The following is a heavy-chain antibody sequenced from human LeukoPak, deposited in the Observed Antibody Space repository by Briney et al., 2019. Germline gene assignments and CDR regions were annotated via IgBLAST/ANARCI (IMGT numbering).Heavy chain of an antibody. V-gene: IGHV3-21*01. CDR2: ISSSSYI. CDR3: ARDGLGYDDAFDI. Sequence: GGSLRLSCEVSGFTLSSYTMNWVRQAPGKGLEWVSSISSSSYIYYADSLKGRFTISRDNARNSLYLQMNSLRAEDTAVYYCARDGLGYDDAFDIWGQGTMVTVSS. D-gene: IGHD3-16*01. J-gene: IGHJ3*02. CDR1: GFTLSSYT.